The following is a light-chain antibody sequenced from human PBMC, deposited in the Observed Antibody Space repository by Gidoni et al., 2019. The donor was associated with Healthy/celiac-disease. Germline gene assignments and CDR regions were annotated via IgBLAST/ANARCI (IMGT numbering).Light chain of an antibody. CDR3: QSYDSSLSGSGV. J-gene: IGLJ2*01. CDR1: SSNIGAGYD. Sequence: QSVLTQPPSVYGAPGQRVTISCTGRSSNIGAGYDVHWYQQLPGTAPKLLIYGNSNRPSGVPDRFSGSKSGTSASLAITGLQAEDEADYYCQSYDSSLSGSGVFGGGTKLTVL. CDR2: GNS. V-gene: IGLV1-40*01.